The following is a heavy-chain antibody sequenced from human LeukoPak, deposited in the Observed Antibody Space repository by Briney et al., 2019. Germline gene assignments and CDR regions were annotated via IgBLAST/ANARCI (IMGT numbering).Heavy chain of an antibody. CDR1: GFTFSSIA. D-gene: IGHD1-1*01. J-gene: IGHJ4*02. CDR2: IRSNGDTT. Sequence: PGGSLRLSCAASGFTFSSIAMTWVRQAPGKGLEWVSSIRSNGDTTYNADSVKGRFTISRDNSKNTLYLQTNSLRVEDTAIYYCAKGQELDDGVFDSWGQGTLVTVSS. CDR3: AKGQELDDGVFDS. V-gene: IGHV3-23*01.